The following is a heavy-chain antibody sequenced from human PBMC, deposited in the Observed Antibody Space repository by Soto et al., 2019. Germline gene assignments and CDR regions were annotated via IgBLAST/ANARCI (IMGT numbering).Heavy chain of an antibody. Sequence: RASVKVSCKASGYTFTSYAMHWVRQAPGQRLEWMGWVNAGNGNTKYSQKFQGRVTITRDTSASTAYMELSSLRSEDTAVYYCARGLSFYYFDYWGQGTLVTVSS. J-gene: IGHJ4*02. D-gene: IGHD1-26*01. CDR1: GYTFTSYA. CDR3: ARGLSFYYFDY. V-gene: IGHV1-3*01. CDR2: VNAGNGNT.